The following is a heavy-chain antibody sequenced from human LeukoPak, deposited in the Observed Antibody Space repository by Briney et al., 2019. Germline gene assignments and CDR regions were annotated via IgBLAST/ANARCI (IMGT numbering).Heavy chain of an antibody. J-gene: IGHJ3*02. D-gene: IGHD5-12*01. CDR2: ISAYNGNT. Sequence: ASVKVSCKASGYTFSSYGITWVRQAPGQGLEWMGWISAYNGNTNYAQKFQGRVSVTTDTSTSTAYMELRSLRSDGTAVYYCARDSGYDLVAFDIWGQGTMVTVSS. CDR3: ARDSGYDLVAFDI. CDR1: GYTFSSYG. V-gene: IGHV1-18*01.